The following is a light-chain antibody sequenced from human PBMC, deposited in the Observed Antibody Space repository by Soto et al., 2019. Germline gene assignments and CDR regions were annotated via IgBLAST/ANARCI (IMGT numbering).Light chain of an antibody. CDR2: AAS. V-gene: IGKV1-9*01. CDR3: QQLNSYLSLT. CDR1: QGISSY. J-gene: IGKJ4*01. Sequence: DIQLTQSPSFLSASVGARVTINCRASQGISSYLAWYQQKPGKAPKLLIYAASTLQSGVPSRFSGSGSGTEFTLTISSLQPEDFATYYCQQLNSYLSLTFGGGTKVDNK.